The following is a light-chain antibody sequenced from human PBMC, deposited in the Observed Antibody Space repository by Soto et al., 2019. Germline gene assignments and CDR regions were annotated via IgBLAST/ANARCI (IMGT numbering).Light chain of an antibody. CDR3: QQYNNWPRT. CDR2: GAS. Sequence: EIVMTQSPATLSVSPGERATLSCRASQSVSSNLAWYQQKPGQAPRLLIYGASTSDTGIPARFSGSGSGTEFTLTISSLQSEDFAVSYCQQYNNWPRTFGQGTKVEIK. J-gene: IGKJ1*01. CDR1: QSVSSN. V-gene: IGKV3-15*01.